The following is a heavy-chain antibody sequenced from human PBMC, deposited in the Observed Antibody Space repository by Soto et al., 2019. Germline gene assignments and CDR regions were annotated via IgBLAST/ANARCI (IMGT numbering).Heavy chain of an antibody. CDR3: ARGYCTTTICDPWFDP. CDR1: RYAFTNYW. J-gene: IGHJ5*02. CDR2: IYPGDSDT. V-gene: IGHV5-51*01. Sequence: AESLKISCTGPRYAFTNYWIARGRQMPGKGLEWMGIIYPGDSDTRYSPSFQGQVTISADKSITTDYLQWSSLKASDTAMYYCARGYCTTTICDPWFDPWGQGTLVTSPQ. D-gene: IGHD2-2*01.